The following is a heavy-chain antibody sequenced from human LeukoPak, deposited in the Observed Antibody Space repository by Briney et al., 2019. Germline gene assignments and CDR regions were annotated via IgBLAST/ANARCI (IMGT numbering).Heavy chain of an antibody. J-gene: IGHJ4*02. CDR1: GGSISSYY. Sequence: ASETLSLTCTVSGGSISSYYWSWIRQPPGKGPEWIGYIYYSGSANYNPSLKSRVTISVDTSKNQFSLKLSSVTAADTAVYYCARGLTGYPLDYWGQGTLVTVSS. D-gene: IGHD3-9*01. V-gene: IGHV4-59*08. CDR2: IYYSGSA. CDR3: ARGLTGYPLDY.